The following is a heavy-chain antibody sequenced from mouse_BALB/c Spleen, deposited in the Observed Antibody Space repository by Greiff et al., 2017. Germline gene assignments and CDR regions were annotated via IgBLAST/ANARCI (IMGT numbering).Heavy chain of an antibody. CDR1: GFTFSSYT. CDR3: ARDRYAMDY. J-gene: IGHJ4*01. V-gene: IGHV5-12-2*01. CDR2: ISNGGGST. Sequence: EVMLVESGGGLVQPGGSLKLSCAASGFTFSSYTMSWVRQTPEKRLEWVAYISNGGGSTYYPDTVKGRFTISRDNAKNTLYLQMSSLKSEDTAMYYCARDRYAMDYWGQGTSVTVSS.